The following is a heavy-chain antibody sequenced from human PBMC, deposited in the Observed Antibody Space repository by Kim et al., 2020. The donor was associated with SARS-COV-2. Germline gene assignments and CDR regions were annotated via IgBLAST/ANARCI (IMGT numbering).Heavy chain of an antibody. Sequence: SETLSLTCTVSGGSISSYYWSWIRQPPGKGLEWIGYIYYSGSTNYNPSLKSRVTISVDTSKNQFSLKLSSVTAADTAVYYCARLHEDFADYWGQGTLVTVSS. CDR1: GGSISSYY. D-gene: IGHD2-15*01. V-gene: IGHV4-59*08. CDR3: ARLHEDFADY. CDR2: IYYSGST. J-gene: IGHJ4*02.